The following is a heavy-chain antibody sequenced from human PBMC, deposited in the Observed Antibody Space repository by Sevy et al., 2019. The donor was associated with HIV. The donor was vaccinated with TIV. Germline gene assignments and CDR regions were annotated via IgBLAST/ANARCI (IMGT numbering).Heavy chain of an antibody. D-gene: IGHD3-22*01. Sequence: SETLSLTCAVSGGSISSDNFWSWVRQPPGKGLEWIGDIYHSGSTNYSPSHGSRFTMSVDKSKNQFSLRLTSVTAADTAVYFCSSVQGECSDSDDFSMFFFDYWGQGALVTVSS. J-gene: IGHJ4*02. CDR2: IYHSGST. CDR3: SSVQGECSDSDDFSMFFFDY. V-gene: IGHV4-4*02. CDR1: GGSISSDNF.